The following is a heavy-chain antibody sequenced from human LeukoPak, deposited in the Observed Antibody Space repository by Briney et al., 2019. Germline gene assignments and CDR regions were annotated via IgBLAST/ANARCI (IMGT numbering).Heavy chain of an antibody. CDR2: MSSDGNAM. D-gene: IGHD3-22*01. J-gene: IGHJ4*02. Sequence: GSLRLSCAASGFTFTAYLIYWVRQAPGKGLEWVAVMSSDGNAMFYADSVKGRFTISRDNSKNTLYLQMNSLRAEDTAVYYCVRESEYYFDHSASFDYWGQGTLVTVSS. CDR1: GFTFTAYL. V-gene: IGHV3-30-3*01. CDR3: VRESEYYFDHSASFDY.